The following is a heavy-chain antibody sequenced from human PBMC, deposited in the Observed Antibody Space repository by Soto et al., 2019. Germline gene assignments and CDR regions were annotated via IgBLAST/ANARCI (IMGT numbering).Heavy chain of an antibody. CDR2: ISYDGSNK. V-gene: IGHV3-30-3*01. CDR1: GFTCSSYA. J-gene: IGHJ4*02. D-gene: IGHD4-17*01. Sequence: QVHLVESGGGVVQPGRSLRLSCAASGFTCSSYAMHWVRQAPGKGLEWVAVISYDGSNKYYADSVKGRFTISRDNSKNTLYLQMNSLRAEDAAVYYCARDPDDYGDYFFDYWGQGTLVTVSS. CDR3: ARDPDDYGDYFFDY.